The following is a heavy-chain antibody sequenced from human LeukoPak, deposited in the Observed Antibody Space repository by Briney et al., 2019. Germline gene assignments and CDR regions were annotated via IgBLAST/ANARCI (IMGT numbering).Heavy chain of an antibody. CDR2: ISYDGSNK. CDR1: GFTFSSYA. CDR3: AIAYGSGSYSFDY. D-gene: IGHD3-10*01. J-gene: IGHJ4*02. V-gene: IGHV3-30-3*01. Sequence: GGSLRLSCAASGFTFSSYAMHWVRQAPGKGLEWVAVISYDGSNKYYADSVKGRFTISRDNSKNTLYLQMNSLGAEDTAVYYCAIAYGSGSYSFDYWGQGTLVTVSS.